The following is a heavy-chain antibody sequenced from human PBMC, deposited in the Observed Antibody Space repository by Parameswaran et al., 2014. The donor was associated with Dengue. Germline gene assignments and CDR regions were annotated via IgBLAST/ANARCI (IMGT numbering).Heavy chain of an antibody. D-gene: IGHD2-15*01. CDR3: ARTGVVVVAANVYYYYGMDV. CDR2: IEWDDDK. V-gene: IGHV2-70*01. Sequence: WIRQPPGKALEWLALIEWDDDKYYSTSLNTRLTISKDTSKNQVVLTMTNMDPVDTATYYCARTGVVVVAANVYYYYGMDVWGQGTTVTVSS. J-gene: IGHJ6*02.